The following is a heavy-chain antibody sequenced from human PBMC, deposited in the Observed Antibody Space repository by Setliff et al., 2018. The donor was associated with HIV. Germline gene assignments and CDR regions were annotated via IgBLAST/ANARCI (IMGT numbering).Heavy chain of an antibody. J-gene: IGHJ5*01. CDR1: GGSFNTKRTK. CDR3: VRELLGSGGTVPEVNFFDS. Sequence: ASETLSLTCKVSGGSFNTKRTKWGWIRQSPGKGLEWIGSIFYFGSVTYNPSLKSRPLISIDMSKTQFSLNLRSVTAADTAVYYCVRELLGSGGTVPEVNFFDSWGQGTLVTVSS. D-gene: IGHD1-26*01. CDR2: IFYFGSV. V-gene: IGHV4-39*07.